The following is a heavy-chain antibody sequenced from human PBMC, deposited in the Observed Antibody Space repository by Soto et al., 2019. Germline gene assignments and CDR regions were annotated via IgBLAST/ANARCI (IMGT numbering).Heavy chain of an antibody. V-gene: IGHV4-59*11. CDR2: IYYSGST. Sequence: PSETLSLTCTVSGGSISSHYCSWIRQPPGKGLEWIGYIYYSGSTNYNPSLKSRVTISVDTSKNQFSLKLSSVTAADTAVYYCARGCRVNWNYVRYGMDIWGQGTTVTVYS. J-gene: IGHJ6*02. CDR1: GGSISSHY. D-gene: IGHD1-7*01. CDR3: ARGCRVNWNYVRYGMDI.